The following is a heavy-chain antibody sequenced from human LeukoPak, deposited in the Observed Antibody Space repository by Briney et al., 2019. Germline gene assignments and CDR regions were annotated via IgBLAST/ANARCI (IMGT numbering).Heavy chain of an antibody. D-gene: IGHD6-19*01. Sequence: GGSLRLFCAASGFTFDDYAMHWVRQAPGKGLEWVSGISWNSGSIGYADSVKGRFTISRDNAKNSLFLQMNSLRAEATALYYCAKDSYGSGWYGYFDYWGQGTLVTVSS. CDR1: GFTFDDYA. J-gene: IGHJ4*02. CDR3: AKDSYGSGWYGYFDY. CDR2: ISWNSGSI. V-gene: IGHV3-9*01.